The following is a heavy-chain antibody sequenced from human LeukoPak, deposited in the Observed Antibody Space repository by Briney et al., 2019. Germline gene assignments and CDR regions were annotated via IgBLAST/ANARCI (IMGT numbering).Heavy chain of an antibody. CDR1: GGSISSGSYY. J-gene: IGHJ4*02. CDR3: ARGDYYDSSDY. V-gene: IGHV4-61*02. D-gene: IGHD3-22*01. Sequence: SETLSLTCTVSGGSISSGSYYWSWIRQPAGKGLEWIGRIYTSGSTNYNPSLKSRVTISVDTSKNQFSLKLSSVTAADTAVYYCARGDYYDSSDYWGQGTLVTVSS. CDR2: IYTSGST.